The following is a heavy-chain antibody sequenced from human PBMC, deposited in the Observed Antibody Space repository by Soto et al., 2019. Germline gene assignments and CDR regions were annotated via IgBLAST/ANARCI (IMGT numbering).Heavy chain of an antibody. CDR3: VSQSYPLGGYYYYGMDV. J-gene: IGHJ6*02. Sequence: ASVKVSCKASGYTFTGYYMHWVRQAPGQGLEWMGWINPNSGGTNYAQKFQGRVTMTRDTSISTAYMELSRLRSDDTAVYYCVSQSYPLGGYYYYGMDVWGQGTTVTVSS. D-gene: IGHD3-10*01. V-gene: IGHV1-2*02. CDR1: GYTFTGYY. CDR2: INPNSGGT.